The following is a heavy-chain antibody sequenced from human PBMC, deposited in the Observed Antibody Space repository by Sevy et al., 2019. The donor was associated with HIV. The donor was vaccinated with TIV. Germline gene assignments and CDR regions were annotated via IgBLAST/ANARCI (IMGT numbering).Heavy chain of an antibody. CDR3: ARDHVKDGDLGDYYYYAFDV. J-gene: IGHJ6*02. V-gene: IGHV3-23*01. D-gene: IGHD4-17*01. CDR2: ISGSGDNT. Sequence: GGSLRLSCAASGFTFSNYAMNWVRQTPGKGLEWVSSISGSGDNTYYADSVKGRFTISRDNARNSLYLQMNSLRAEDTAVYYCARDHVKDGDLGDYYYYAFDVWGQGTTVTVSS. CDR1: GFTFSNYA.